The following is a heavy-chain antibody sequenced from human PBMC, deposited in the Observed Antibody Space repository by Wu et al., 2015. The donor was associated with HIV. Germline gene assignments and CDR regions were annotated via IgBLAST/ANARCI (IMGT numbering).Heavy chain of an antibody. V-gene: IGHV1-2*02. D-gene: IGHD3-10*01. Sequence: VQLVQSGVEVKKPGASVKVSCKASGYKFTGYYLHWVRQAPGQGLEWMGWINPNSGGTNYAQKFQDRVSMTRDTSSSAAYMELSRLRSDDTAVYYCARVYGSGTYCPPYYYYGMDVRGQGTTVTVSS. CDR3: ARVYGSGTYCPPYYYYGMDV. CDR1: GYKFTGYY. CDR2: INPNSGGT. J-gene: IGHJ6*02.